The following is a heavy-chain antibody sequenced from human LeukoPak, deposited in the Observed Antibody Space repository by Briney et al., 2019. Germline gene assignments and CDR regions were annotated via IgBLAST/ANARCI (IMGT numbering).Heavy chain of an antibody. CDR1: GFTFCDYA. Sequence: GGSLRLSCSASGFTFCDYAMHWVRQAPDKGLEWVSAISGSGGNTYYADSVKGRFTISRGNSKNTLYLQTNSMRAEDTAVYYCAKPSSGYGSFDYWGQGTLVTVSS. CDR2: ISGSGGNT. V-gene: IGHV3-23*01. D-gene: IGHD6-19*01. J-gene: IGHJ4*02. CDR3: AKPSSGYGSFDY.